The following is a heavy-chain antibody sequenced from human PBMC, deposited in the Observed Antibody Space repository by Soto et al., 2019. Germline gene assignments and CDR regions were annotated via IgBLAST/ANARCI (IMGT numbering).Heavy chain of an antibody. V-gene: IGHV3-48*01. J-gene: IGHJ4*02. Sequence: GGSLRLSCAASGFTFSSYSMNWVRQAPGKGLEWVSYISSSSSTIYYADSVKGRFTISRDNAKNSLYLQMNSLRAEDTAVYYCAREKEACKGRWGSSTSCPSDYWGQGTLVTVSS. CDR2: ISSSSSTI. CDR1: GFTFSSYS. D-gene: IGHD2-2*01. CDR3: AREKEACKGRWGSSTSCPSDY.